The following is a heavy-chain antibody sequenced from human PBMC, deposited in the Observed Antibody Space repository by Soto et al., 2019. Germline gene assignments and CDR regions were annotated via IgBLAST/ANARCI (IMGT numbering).Heavy chain of an antibody. J-gene: IGHJ4*02. CDR1: GYTFTDYY. Sequence: EVQLVQCGAEVKKPGATVKISCKVSGYTFTDYYMHWVQQAPGKGLEWMGLVDPEDGETIYAEKFQGRATITADTSTDTAYMELSSLRSEDTAVYYCAGYYYDSSGHTGGLFDYWGQGTLVTVSS. D-gene: IGHD3-22*01. CDR3: AGYYYDSSGHTGGLFDY. CDR2: VDPEDGET. V-gene: IGHV1-69-2*01.